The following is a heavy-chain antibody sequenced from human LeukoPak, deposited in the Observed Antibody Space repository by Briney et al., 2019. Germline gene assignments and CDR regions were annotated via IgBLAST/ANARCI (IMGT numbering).Heavy chain of an antibody. D-gene: IGHD4-17*01. J-gene: IGHJ6*02. CDR1: GGSISSHY. CDR3: VRHLSGDYAWFDV. Sequence: SETLSLTCTVSGGSISSHYWSWIRQPPGKGLEWIGYIHYSGTTNYNPSLKSRVSISADTSENQMSLRLSSVTAADTAVYYCVRHLSGDYAWFDVWGQGTTVTVSS. V-gene: IGHV4-59*08. CDR2: IHYSGTT.